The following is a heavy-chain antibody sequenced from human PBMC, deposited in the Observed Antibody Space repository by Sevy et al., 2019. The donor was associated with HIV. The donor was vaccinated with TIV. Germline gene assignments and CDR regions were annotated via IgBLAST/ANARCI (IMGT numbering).Heavy chain of an antibody. V-gene: IGHV3-11*06. CDR3: ARGKQQLVGGVYYYYYGMDV. D-gene: IGHD6-13*01. J-gene: IGHJ6*02. Sequence: GGSLRLSCAASGFTFSDYYMSWIRQAPGKGLEWVSYISSSSSYTNYADSVKGRFTISRDNAKNSLYLQMNSLRAEDTAVYYCARGKQQLVGGVYYYYYGMDVWGQGTTVTVSS. CDR2: ISSSSSYT. CDR1: GFTFSDYY.